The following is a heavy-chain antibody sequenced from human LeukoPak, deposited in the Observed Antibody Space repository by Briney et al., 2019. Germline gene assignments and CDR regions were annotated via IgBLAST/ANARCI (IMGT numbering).Heavy chain of an antibody. CDR2: IDPSDSYT. V-gene: IGHV5-10-1*01. CDR1: GYSFTSYW. CDR3: ARLWSTTMTVGSGGTYYYGMDV. D-gene: IGHD3-22*01. Sequence: GESLRISCQGSGYSFTSYWISWVRQMPGKGLEWMGRIDPSDSYTNYSPSFQGHVTISADKSISTAYLQRSSLKASDTAMYYCARLWSTTMTVGSGGTYYYGMDVWGQGTTVTVSS. J-gene: IGHJ6*02.